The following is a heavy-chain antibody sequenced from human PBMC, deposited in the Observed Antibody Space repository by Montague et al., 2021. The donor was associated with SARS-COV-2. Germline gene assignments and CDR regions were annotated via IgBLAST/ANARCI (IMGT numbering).Heavy chain of an antibody. V-gene: IGHV4-59*01. Sequence: SETLSLTCTVSGGSISSYYWSWIRQPPGKGLEWIGYIYYSGSTNYNPSLKSRVTISVDTPKNQFSLKLSSVTVADTAVYYCAREGYSSSWYPVNWYFDLWGRGTLVTVSS. CDR1: GGSISSYY. CDR2: IYYSGST. CDR3: AREGYSSSWYPVNWYFDL. D-gene: IGHD6-13*01. J-gene: IGHJ2*01.